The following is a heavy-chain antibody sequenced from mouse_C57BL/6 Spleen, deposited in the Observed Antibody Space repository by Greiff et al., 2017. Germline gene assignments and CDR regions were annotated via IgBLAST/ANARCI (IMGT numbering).Heavy chain of an antibody. CDR3: ARGYDYSWFAY. D-gene: IGHD2-4*01. Sequence: EVKLMESGGGLVKPGGSLKLSCAASGFTFSDYGMHWVRQAPEKGLEWVAYISSGSSTIYYADTVKGRFTISRDNAKNTLFLQMTSLRSEDTAMYYCARGYDYSWFAYWGQGTLVTVSA. CDR2: ISSGSSTI. V-gene: IGHV5-17*01. J-gene: IGHJ3*01. CDR1: GFTFSDYG.